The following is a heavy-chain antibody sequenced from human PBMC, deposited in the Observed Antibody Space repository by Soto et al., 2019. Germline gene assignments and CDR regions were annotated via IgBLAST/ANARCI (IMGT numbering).Heavy chain of an antibody. V-gene: IGHV3-74*01. CDR2: ISCGGTTT. CDR3: ARFVTSYDTSGFLY. Sequence: EVQLVESGGGLVQPGGSLRLSCAASGFTFGSHWMHWVRQAPGKGLVYVSRISCGGTTTNYAESVKGRFTISRDNARNTMYLHMNSLRVQDTTVYYFARFVTSYDTSGFLYGGKGTPVPVSS. CDR1: GFTFGSHW. D-gene: IGHD3-22*01. J-gene: IGHJ4*02.